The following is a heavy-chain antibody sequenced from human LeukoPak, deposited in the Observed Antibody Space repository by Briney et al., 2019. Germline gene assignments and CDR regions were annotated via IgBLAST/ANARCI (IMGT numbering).Heavy chain of an antibody. D-gene: IGHD6-19*01. V-gene: IGHV4-59*01. CDR1: GGSISSYY. CDR3: ARGPRYSSGWYFRRGSPPSATGFDY. J-gene: IGHJ4*02. CDR2: IYYSGST. Sequence: SETLSLTCTVSGGSISSYYWSWIRQPPGKGLEWIGYIYYSGSTNYNPSLKSRVTISVDTSKNQFSLKLSSVTAADTAVYYCARGPRYSSGWYFRRGSPPSATGFDYWGQGTLVTVSS.